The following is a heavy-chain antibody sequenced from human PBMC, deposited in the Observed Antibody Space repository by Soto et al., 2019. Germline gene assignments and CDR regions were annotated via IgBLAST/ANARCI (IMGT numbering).Heavy chain of an antibody. CDR3: ARTDGDLDV. J-gene: IGHJ6*02. Sequence: QVQLVQSGAEVKKPVASVKVSCKASGYTFSSYDINWVRQATGQGLEWMGWMNPKSGHTGSAQKFQGRVTMTRDTSISTAYMELSSLRSEDTAIYYCARTDGDLDVWGQGTTVTVSS. V-gene: IGHV1-8*01. CDR1: GYTFSSYD. D-gene: IGHD4-17*01. CDR2: MNPKSGHT.